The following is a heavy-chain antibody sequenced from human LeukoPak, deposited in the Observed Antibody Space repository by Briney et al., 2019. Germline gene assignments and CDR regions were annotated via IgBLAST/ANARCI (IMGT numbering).Heavy chain of an antibody. Sequence: SETLSLTCAVSGYSISSGYYWGWIRQPPGKGLEWIGSIYHSGSTYYNPSLKSRVTISVDTSKNQFSLKLSSVTAADTAVYYCARGRYYDFWSGYYKDEYFQHWGQGTLVTVSS. CDR1: GYSISSGYY. CDR3: ARGRYYDFWSGYYKDEYFQH. V-gene: IGHV4-38-2*01. J-gene: IGHJ1*01. CDR2: IYHSGST. D-gene: IGHD3-3*01.